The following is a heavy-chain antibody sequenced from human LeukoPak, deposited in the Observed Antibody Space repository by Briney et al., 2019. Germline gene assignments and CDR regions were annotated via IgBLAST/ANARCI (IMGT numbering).Heavy chain of an antibody. CDR1: GFIFSSYD. CDR3: ARGALGFDY. Sequence: GGSLRLSCAASGFIFSSYDMHWVRQETGKGLEWVSGIGEAGDTYYAGSVKGRFTISRENAKSSLYLQMNSLRAGDTAVYYCARGALGFDYWGQGTLVTVSS. CDR2: IGEAGDT. J-gene: IGHJ4*02. V-gene: IGHV3-13*04.